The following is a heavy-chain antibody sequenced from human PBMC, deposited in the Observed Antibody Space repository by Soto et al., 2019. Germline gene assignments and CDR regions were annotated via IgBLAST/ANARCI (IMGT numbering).Heavy chain of an antibody. Sequence: LRLSCAASGFTFSSYAMHWVRQAPGKGLEWVAVISYDGSNKYYADSVKGRFTISRDNSKNTLYLQMDSLRAEDTAVYYCARSQFPSGWFDYWGQGTLVTVSS. D-gene: IGHD6-19*01. CDR2: ISYDGSNK. CDR1: GFTFSSYA. J-gene: IGHJ4*02. CDR3: ARSQFPSGWFDY. V-gene: IGHV3-30-3*01.